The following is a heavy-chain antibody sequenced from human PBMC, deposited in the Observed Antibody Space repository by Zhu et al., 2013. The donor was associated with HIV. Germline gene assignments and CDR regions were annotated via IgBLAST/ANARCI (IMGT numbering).Heavy chain of an antibody. CDR3: VRGTTYDLFSNWYFDL. CDR2: IYHSGST. V-gene: IGHV4-38-2*02. D-gene: IGHD5-12*01. Sequence: VQLQESGPGLVKPSETLSLSCTVSGDSISSGYYWGWIRQPPGKGLEWIGSIYHSGSTYYNPSLKSRVTLSVDTSTNQFSLNLSSLTAADTAVYYCVRGTTYDLFSNWYFDLWGLAPWSLSPQ. CDR1: GDSISSGYY. J-gene: IGHJ2*01.